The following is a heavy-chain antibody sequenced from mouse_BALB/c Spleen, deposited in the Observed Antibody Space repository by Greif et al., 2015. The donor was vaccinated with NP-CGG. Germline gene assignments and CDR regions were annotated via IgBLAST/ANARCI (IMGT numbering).Heavy chain of an antibody. J-gene: IGHJ4*01. CDR2: ISSGSSTI. Sequence: EVQGVESGGGLVQPGGSRKLSCAASGFTFSSFGMHWVRQAPEKGLEWVAYISSGSSTIYYADTVKGRFTISRDNPKXTLFLQMTSLRSEDTAMYYCARTTVVAYYAMDYWGQGTSVTVSS. V-gene: IGHV5-17*02. CDR3: ARTTVVAYYAMDY. CDR1: GFTFSSFG. D-gene: IGHD1-1*01.